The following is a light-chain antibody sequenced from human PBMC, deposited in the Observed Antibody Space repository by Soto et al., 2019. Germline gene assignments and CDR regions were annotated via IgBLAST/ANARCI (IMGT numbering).Light chain of an antibody. CDR2: GAS. V-gene: IGKV3-20*01. CDR1: QSVASNY. J-gene: IGKJ2*01. Sequence: EIVLTQSPGTLSLSPGERATLSCRASQSVASNYLAWYQQKPGQTPRLLIYGASSRATDIPDRFSGSGSGTDFTLTISSLEPEDFAVYYCQQYGISPPSTFGQGTKLEIK. CDR3: QQYGISPPST.